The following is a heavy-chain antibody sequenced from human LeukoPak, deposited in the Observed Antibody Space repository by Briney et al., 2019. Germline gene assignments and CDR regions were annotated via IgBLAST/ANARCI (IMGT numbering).Heavy chain of an antibody. V-gene: IGHV3-20*04. CDR1: GFTFGDYG. Sequence: GGSLRLSCAVSGFTFGDYGMSWVRQAPGKGLEWVSGINWNGGSTGYADSVKGRFTISRDNAKKSLYLKMNSLRGEDTAFYSCVRDYCGGDCYPFDYWGQGTLVTVSS. CDR2: INWNGGST. CDR3: VRDYCGGDCYPFDY. D-gene: IGHD2-21*02. J-gene: IGHJ4*02.